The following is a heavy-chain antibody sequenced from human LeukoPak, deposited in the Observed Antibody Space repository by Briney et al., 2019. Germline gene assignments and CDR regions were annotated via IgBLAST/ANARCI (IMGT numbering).Heavy chain of an antibody. J-gene: IGHJ3*02. D-gene: IGHD2-15*01. CDR1: GGSISSYY. CDR3: ASDRIEVDAFDI. Sequence: SETLSLTCTVSGGSISSYYWSWIRQPAGKGLEWIGRIYTSGSTNYNPSLKSRVAISVDTSKNQFSLKLSSVTAADTAVYYCASDRIEVDAFDIWGQGTMVTVSS. V-gene: IGHV4-4*07. CDR2: IYTSGST.